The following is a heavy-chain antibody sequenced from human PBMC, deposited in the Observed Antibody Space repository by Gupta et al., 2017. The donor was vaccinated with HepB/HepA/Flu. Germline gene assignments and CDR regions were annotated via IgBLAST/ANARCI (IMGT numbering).Heavy chain of an antibody. CDR2: IKRMTDGETT. CDR1: GFPFSEAY. Sequence: EVQLVESGGGLVEPGGSLRLSCETSGFPFSEAYMHLVRQAPGKGLEWVGLIKRMTDGETTNYGAPVKGRFSISRDDSKTTAYIQMNSLKTEDTGVYYCWGYETWGQGTLVTVSS. V-gene: IGHV3-15*05. D-gene: IGHD3-16*01. CDR3: WGYET. J-gene: IGHJ5*02.